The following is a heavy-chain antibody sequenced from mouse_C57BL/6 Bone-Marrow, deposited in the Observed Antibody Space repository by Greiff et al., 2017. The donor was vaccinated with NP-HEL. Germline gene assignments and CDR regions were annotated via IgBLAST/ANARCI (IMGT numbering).Heavy chain of an antibody. CDR1: GYTFTSYT. CDR2: INPSSGYT. Sequence: QVQLQQSGAELARPGASVKMSCKASGYTFTSYTMHWVKQRPGQGLEWIGYINPSSGYTKYNQKFKDKATLTADKSSSTAYMQLSSLTSEDSAGYYCARPLRCYDAMDYWGQGTSVTVSS. J-gene: IGHJ4*01. CDR3: ARPLRCYDAMDY. V-gene: IGHV1-4*01.